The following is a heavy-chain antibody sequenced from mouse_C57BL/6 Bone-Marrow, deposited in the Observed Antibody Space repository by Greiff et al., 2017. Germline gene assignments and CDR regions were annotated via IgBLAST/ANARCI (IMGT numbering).Heavy chain of an antibody. V-gene: IGHV1-69*01. CDR3: AKWDYAMDY. Sequence: QVQLQQPGAELVMPGASVKLSCKASGYTFTSYWMHWVKQRPGQGLEWIGEIDPSDSYTNYNQKFKGKSTLTVDKSSSTAYMQLSSLTSEESAVYYCAKWDYAMDYWGQGTSVTVSS. J-gene: IGHJ4*01. CDR2: IDPSDSYT. CDR1: GYTFTSYW.